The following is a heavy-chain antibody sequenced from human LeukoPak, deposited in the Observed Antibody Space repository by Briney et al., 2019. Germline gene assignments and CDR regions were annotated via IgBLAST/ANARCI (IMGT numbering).Heavy chain of an antibody. CDR1: GGSISSSSYY. J-gene: IGHJ4*02. D-gene: IGHD5-18*01. CDR2: IYYSGST. V-gene: IGHV4-39*01. Sequence: SETLSLTCTVSGGSISSSSYYWGWIRQPPGKGLEWIGSIYYSGSTYYNPSLESRVTISVDTSKNQFSLKLSSVTAADTAVYYCASTVGIAMVNYWGQGTLVTVSS. CDR3: ASTVGIAMVNY.